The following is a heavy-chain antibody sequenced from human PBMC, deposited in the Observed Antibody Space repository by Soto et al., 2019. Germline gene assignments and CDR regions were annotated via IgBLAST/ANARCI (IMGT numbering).Heavy chain of an antibody. CDR3: ARDSRTGTIDY. Sequence: GGSLRLSCAASGFTFSSYSMNWVRQAPGKGLEWVSSISSSSSYIYYADSVRGRFTISRDNAKNSLYLQMNSLRAEDTAVYYCARDSRTGTIDYWGQGTLVTVSS. D-gene: IGHD1-7*01. CDR1: GFTFSSYS. J-gene: IGHJ4*02. V-gene: IGHV3-21*01. CDR2: ISSSSSYI.